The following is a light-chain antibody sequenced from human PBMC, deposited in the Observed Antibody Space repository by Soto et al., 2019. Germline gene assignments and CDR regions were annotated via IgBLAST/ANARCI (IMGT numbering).Light chain of an antibody. CDR1: QSINRR. J-gene: IGKJ4*01. V-gene: IGKV1-5*01. CDR3: QQYYSYPLT. Sequence: DIQMTQSPSTLSASVGDRVTITCRASQSINRRLAWHQQKPGKAPKLLIYAASTLQSGVPSRFSGSGSGTDFTLSISCLQSEDFATYYCQQYYSYPLTFGGGTKVDIK. CDR2: AAS.